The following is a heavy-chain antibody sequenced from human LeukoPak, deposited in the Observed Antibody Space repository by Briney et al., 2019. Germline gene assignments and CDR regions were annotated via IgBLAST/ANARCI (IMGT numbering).Heavy chain of an antibody. D-gene: IGHD7-27*01. J-gene: IGHJ4*02. CDR3: VKGWGDY. Sequence: GGSLRLSCAASGFTFDDYGMSWVRQAPGKGLEWVSTINNNGRETYYADSVKGRFTISRDNSKNTLYLQMNSLRVDDTAVYFCVKGWGDYWGQGILVTVSS. CDR2: INNNGRET. V-gene: IGHV3-23*01. CDR1: GFTFDDYG.